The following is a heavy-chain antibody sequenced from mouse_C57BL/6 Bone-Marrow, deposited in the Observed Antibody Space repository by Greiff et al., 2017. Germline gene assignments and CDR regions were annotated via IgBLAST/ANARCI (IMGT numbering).Heavy chain of an antibody. D-gene: IGHD1-1*01. V-gene: IGHV1-75*01. CDR1: GYTFTDYY. J-gene: IGHJ2*01. CDR3: AREGGVYYGSSGDFDY. CDR2: IFPGSGST. Sequence: VQLQQSGPELVKPGASVKISCKASGYTFTDYYINWVKQRPGQGLEWIGWIFPGSGSTYYNEKFKGKATLTVDKSSSTAYMLLSSLTSEDSAVYFCAREGGVYYGSSGDFDYWGQGTTLTVSS.